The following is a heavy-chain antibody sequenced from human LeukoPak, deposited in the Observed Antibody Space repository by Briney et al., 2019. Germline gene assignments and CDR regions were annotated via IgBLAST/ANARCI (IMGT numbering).Heavy chain of an antibody. CDR1: GYTFGTHW. V-gene: IGHV1-46*01. J-gene: IGHJ5*02. D-gene: IGHD1-26*01. Sequence: GASVKVSCKASGYTFGTHWMHWVRQALGQGLEWMGIINPSGDFRSYAQKFQGRVTVTRDMSTRTVYMELSDLEPEDTAVYYCARDYSGEWEQLTGWWFDPWGQGTLVIVSS. CDR3: ARDYSGEWEQLTGWWFDP. CDR2: INPSGDFR.